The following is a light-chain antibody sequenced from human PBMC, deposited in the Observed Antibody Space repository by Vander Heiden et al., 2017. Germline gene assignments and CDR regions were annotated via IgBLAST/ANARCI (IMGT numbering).Light chain of an antibody. Sequence: EIVMTQSPATLSVSPGERATLSCRASQSVSSKLAWYQQKPGQAPRLLIYGASTRATGIPARFSGSGYGTEFTLTISSRQSEDFAVYYCQQYNNWPPWTFGQGTKVEIK. J-gene: IGKJ1*01. CDR3: QQYNNWPPWT. CDR1: QSVSSK. V-gene: IGKV3-15*01. CDR2: GAS.